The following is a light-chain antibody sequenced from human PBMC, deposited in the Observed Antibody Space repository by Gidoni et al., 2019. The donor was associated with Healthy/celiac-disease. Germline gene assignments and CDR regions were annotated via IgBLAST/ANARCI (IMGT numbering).Light chain of an antibody. J-gene: IGKJ4*01. CDR3: QQRSNWPPLT. CDR2: DAS. CDR1: QSVSSY. Sequence: EIGLTQSPATLSLSPGERSTLSCRASQSVSSYLAWYQQKPGQAPRLLIYDASNRATGIPARFSGSGSGREFTLNISSREHEDFAVYYCQQRSNWPPLTFGGGTKVEIK. V-gene: IGKV3-11*02.